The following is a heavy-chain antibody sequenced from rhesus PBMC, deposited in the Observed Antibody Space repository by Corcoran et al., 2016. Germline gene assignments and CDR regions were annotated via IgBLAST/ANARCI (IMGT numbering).Heavy chain of an antibody. CDR3: ARDRGTWTEGRFDV. J-gene: IGHJ5-1*01. CDR1: GGTISSGYCY. CDR2: IYNNTEIT. V-gene: IGHV4S12*01. D-gene: IGHD3-3*01. Sequence: QVQLQESGPGVVKPSETLSLTCAVSGGTISSGYCYWSWIRQPPGKGVEWIGGIYNNTEITTYTPSPTSRITISKDTSKNLFSLKLSSVAAPGTAVYYCARDRGTWTEGRFDVWGPGVLVTVSS.